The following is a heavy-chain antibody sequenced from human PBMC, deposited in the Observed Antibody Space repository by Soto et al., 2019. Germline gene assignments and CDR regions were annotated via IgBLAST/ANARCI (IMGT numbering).Heavy chain of an antibody. CDR1: GGTFSSYA. J-gene: IGHJ4*02. CDR2: IIPIFGTA. Sequence: ASVKVSCKASGGTFSSYAISWVRQAPGQGLEWMGGIIPIFGTANYAQKFQGRVTITADESTSTAYMELSSLRSEDTAVYYCARGGGYCSSTSCYTADYWGQGTLVTVSS. CDR3: ARGGGYCSSTSCYTADY. D-gene: IGHD2-2*02. V-gene: IGHV1-69*13.